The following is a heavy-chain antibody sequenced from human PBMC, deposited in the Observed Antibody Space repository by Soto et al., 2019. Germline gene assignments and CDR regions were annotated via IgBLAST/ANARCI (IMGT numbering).Heavy chain of an antibody. CDR1: GFTFSSYA. D-gene: IGHD6-6*01. Sequence: GGSLRLSCAASGFTFSSYAMHWVRQAPGKGLEWVAVISYDGSNKYYADSVKGRFTISRDNSKNTLYLQMNSLRAEDTAVYYCARDRSIAARRPNWFDPWGQGTLVTVSS. J-gene: IGHJ5*02. V-gene: IGHV3-30-3*01. CDR3: ARDRSIAARRPNWFDP. CDR2: ISYDGSNK.